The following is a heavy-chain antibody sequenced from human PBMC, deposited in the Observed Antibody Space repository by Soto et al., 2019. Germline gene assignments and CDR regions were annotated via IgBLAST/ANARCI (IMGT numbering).Heavy chain of an antibody. CDR2: IFPVLGTA. D-gene: IGHD2-2*01. J-gene: IGHJ6*02. Sequence: QVQLVQSGAEVKKPGSLVKVSCKASGDTFSRNSISWVRQAPGQGLEWMGGIFPVLGTATYAQKFQGRVFSTAXGXTXXADLELTRLACEDTAVYYCAVGPSAAVWYSPGMDVWGHGPTVTVSS. CDR3: AVGPSAAVWYSPGMDV. V-gene: IGHV1-69*12. CDR1: GDTFSRNS.